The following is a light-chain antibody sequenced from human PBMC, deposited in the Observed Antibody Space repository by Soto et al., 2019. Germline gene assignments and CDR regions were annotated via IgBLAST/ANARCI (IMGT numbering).Light chain of an antibody. J-gene: IGKJ2*01. CDR1: QGISSW. CDR3: QQANSGPHT. Sequence: DIQMTQSPSSVSASVGDRVTITCRASQGISSWLAWYQQKPGKAPKLLIYAASSLQSGVPSRFRGCGSGTHFTLTVSTLQLEDLATYYFQQANSGPHTFGHGTKREIK. CDR2: AAS. V-gene: IGKV1-12*01.